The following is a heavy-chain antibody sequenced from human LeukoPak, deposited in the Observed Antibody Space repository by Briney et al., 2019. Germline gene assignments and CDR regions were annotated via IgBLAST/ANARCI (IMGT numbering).Heavy chain of an antibody. Sequence: ASVKVSCKASGYTFTSYGISWVRQAPGQGLEWMGWISAYNGNTNYAQKLQGRVTMTTDTSTSTAYMGLRSLRSDDTAVYYCARDLRITMIPYYFDYWGQGTLVTVSS. J-gene: IGHJ4*02. CDR3: ARDLRITMIPYYFDY. CDR1: GYTFTSYG. CDR2: ISAYNGNT. V-gene: IGHV1-18*01. D-gene: IGHD3-22*01.